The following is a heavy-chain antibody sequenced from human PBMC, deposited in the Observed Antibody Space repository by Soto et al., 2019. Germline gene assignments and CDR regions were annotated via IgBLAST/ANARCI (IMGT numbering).Heavy chain of an antibody. CDR3: VRSGTARLLRHSWFDT. Sequence: EVQLVESGGGLVKPGGFLRLSCAASGFTLNTYDMNWVRQAPGKGLEWVSSIPAGSAYIYYEDSVRGRITISRDNAKNSLFLQMHSLRAEDTAVYYCVRSGTARLLRHSWFDTWGQGTLVTVSS. D-gene: IGHD2-21*01. V-gene: IGHV3-21*01. J-gene: IGHJ5*02. CDR1: GFTLNTYD. CDR2: IPAGSAYI.